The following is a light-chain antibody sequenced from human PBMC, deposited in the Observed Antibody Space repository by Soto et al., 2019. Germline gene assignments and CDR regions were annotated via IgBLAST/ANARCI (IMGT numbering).Light chain of an antibody. J-gene: IGLJ2*01. CDR1: SRDVGCYNL. CDR3: CSYAGRSTSEVV. V-gene: IGLV2-23*02. Sequence: QSALTQPASVSGSPGQSITISCTGTSRDVGCYNLVSWYQHHPGKAPKLMIYEVSERPSGVSNRFSGSKSGNTASLTISGLQADDEADDYCCSYAGRSTSEVVFGKGTQLTVL. CDR2: EVS.